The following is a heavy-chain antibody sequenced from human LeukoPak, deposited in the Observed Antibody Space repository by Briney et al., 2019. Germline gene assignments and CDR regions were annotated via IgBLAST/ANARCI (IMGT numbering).Heavy chain of an antibody. J-gene: IGHJ3*02. CDR1: GGSVSSGSYY. CDR3: ARETLWFGELPDAFDI. CDR2: IYYSGST. Sequence: SSETLSLTCAVSGGSVSSGSYYWGWIRQPPGKGLEWIGYIYYSGSTNYNPSLKSRVTISVDTSKNQFSLKLSSVTAADTAVCYCARETLWFGELPDAFDIWGQGTMVTVSS. V-gene: IGHV4-61*01. D-gene: IGHD3-10*01.